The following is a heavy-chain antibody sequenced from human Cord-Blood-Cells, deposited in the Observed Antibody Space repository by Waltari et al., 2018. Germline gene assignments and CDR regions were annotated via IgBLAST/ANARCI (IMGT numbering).Heavy chain of an antibody. J-gene: IGHJ4*02. CDR3: AKDGPSSSFDY. Sequence: QVQLVESGGGVVQPGRSLRLSCAASGFTFSSYGMHWVRQAPGKGLEWVAVISYDGSNKYYADSVKGRFTISRDNSKNTLYLQMNSLRAEDTAVYYCAKDGPSSSFDYWGQGTLVTVSS. D-gene: IGHD6-6*01. CDR1: GFTFSSYG. V-gene: IGHV3-30*18. CDR2: ISYDGSNK.